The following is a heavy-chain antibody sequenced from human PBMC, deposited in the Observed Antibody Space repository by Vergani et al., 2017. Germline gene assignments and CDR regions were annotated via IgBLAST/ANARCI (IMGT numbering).Heavy chain of an antibody. CDR1: GGSITYGAFY. J-gene: IGHJ5*02. CDR2: IYYSGST. CDR3: ASDTHSGQRADR. Sequence: QLQLQESGPGLVKPSETLSLTCTVSGGSITYGAFYWGWIRQSPGKGLEWIGSIYYSGSTYYNPSLKSRVTISVDTSKNQFSLTLTSVTAADTAVYYCASDTHSGQRADRWGQGILVTVTS. V-gene: IGHV4-39*07. D-gene: IGHD6-19*01.